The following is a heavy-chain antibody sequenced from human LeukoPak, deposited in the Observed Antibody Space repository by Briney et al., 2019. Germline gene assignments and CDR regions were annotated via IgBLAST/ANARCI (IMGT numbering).Heavy chain of an antibody. CDR2: IYHSGST. Sequence: SETLSLTCAVYRGSFSGYYWSWIRQPPGKGLEWIGEIYHSGSTNYNPSLKSRVTISVDKSKNQFSLKLSSVTAADTAVYYCAARYCSGGSCYPQYWGQGTLVTVSS. D-gene: IGHD2-15*01. CDR1: RGSFSGYY. V-gene: IGHV4-34*01. J-gene: IGHJ4*02. CDR3: AARYCSGGSCYPQY.